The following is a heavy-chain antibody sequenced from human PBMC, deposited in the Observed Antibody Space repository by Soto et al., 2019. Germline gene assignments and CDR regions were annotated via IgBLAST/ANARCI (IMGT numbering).Heavy chain of an antibody. Sequence: EAQLLESGGGLVQPGESLRLSCVASGFTFSKYAMIWVRQAPGKGLEWVSGVSDDGGTTFYADSVRARFTISRDNSKNTVDLKKNSIRAEDTAVYYCGDADTGHFRPLEYCGQGTLVTVSS. D-gene: IGHD3-9*01. CDR1: GFTFSKYA. V-gene: IGHV3-23*01. CDR3: GDADTGHFRPLEY. J-gene: IGHJ4*02. CDR2: VSDDGGTT.